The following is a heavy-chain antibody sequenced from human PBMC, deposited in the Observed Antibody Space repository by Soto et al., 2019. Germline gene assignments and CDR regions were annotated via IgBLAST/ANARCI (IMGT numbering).Heavy chain of an antibody. CDR3: AHRGYGNYPRDNWFDP. CDR2: IYWNDDE. Sequence: QITLKESGPTLVKPTQTLTLTCSFSGFSLSTSGRGVGWIRQPPGKALEWLALIYWNDDERYSPSLKNRLTNTKDTYKNQVVLTMTNMDPVDTATYYCAHRGYGNYPRDNWFDPWGQGILVTVSS. D-gene: IGHD4-17*01. CDR1: GFSLSTSGRG. J-gene: IGHJ5*02. V-gene: IGHV2-5*01.